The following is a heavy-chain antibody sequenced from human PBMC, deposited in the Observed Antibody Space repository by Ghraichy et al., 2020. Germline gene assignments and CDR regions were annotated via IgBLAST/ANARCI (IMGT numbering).Heavy chain of an antibody. CDR2: IYTSGST. CDR1: GGSISSGSYY. D-gene: IGHD2-2*01. V-gene: IGHV4-61*02. CDR3: AREAVNCSSTSCYAVYFDY. Sequence: SETLSLTCTVSGGSISSGSYYWSWIRQPAGKGLEWIGRIYTSGSTNYNPSLKSRVTISVDTSKNQFSLKLSSVTAADTAVYYCAREAVNCSSTSCYAVYFDYWGQGTLVTVSS. J-gene: IGHJ4*02.